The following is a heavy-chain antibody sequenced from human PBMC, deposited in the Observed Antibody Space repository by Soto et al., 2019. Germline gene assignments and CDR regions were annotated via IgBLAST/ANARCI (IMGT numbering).Heavy chain of an antibody. D-gene: IGHD4-17*01. Sequence: GGSLRLSCAASGFTFSSYWMHWVRQAPGKGLVWVSRINSGGSTYYADSVKGRFTISRDNSKNTLYLQMNSLRAEDTAVYYCATSYGDYVPVYWGQGTLVTVSS. J-gene: IGHJ4*02. CDR1: GFTFSSYW. CDR3: ATSYGDYVPVY. CDR2: INSGGST. V-gene: IGHV3-74*01.